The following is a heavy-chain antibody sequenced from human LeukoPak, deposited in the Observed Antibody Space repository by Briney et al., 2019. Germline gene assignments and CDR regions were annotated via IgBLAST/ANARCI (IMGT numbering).Heavy chain of an antibody. D-gene: IGHD3-22*01. CDR2: IYYSGST. CDR1: GGSISSYY. Sequence: SETLSLTCTVSGGSISSYYWSWIRQPPGKGLEWIGYIYYSGSTNYNPSLKSRVTISVDTSKNQFSLKLSSVTAADTAVYYCAKDTNYDRSGYDPSDYWGQGTLVTVSS. CDR3: AKDTNYDRSGYDPSDY. V-gene: IGHV4-59*12. J-gene: IGHJ4*02.